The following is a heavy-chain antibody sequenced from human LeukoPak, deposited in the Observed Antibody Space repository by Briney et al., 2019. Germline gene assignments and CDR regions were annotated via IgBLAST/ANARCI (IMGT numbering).Heavy chain of an antibody. CDR3: VKGGSSGWYGDIDY. Sequence: GGSLRLSCAASGFTFSSYAMSWVRQAPGKGLEWVACVIGSGGSTYYADSVKGRFTISRDTSKKPPYLQMNSLRAEDTAVYYCVKGGSSGWYGDIDYWGQGTLVTVSS. CDR1: GFTFSSYA. V-gene: IGHV3-23*01. D-gene: IGHD6-19*01. CDR2: VIGSGGST. J-gene: IGHJ4*02.